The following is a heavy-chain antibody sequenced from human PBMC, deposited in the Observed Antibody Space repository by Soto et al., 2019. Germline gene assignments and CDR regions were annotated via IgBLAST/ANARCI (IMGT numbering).Heavy chain of an antibody. V-gene: IGHV3-30*18. J-gene: IGHJ4*02. CDR3: AKDGWCTTTKCYAVYFDY. Sequence: PGGSLRLSCAASGLTFSNYGMHWVRQAPGKGLEWVALVSTDGNNEYYAESVKGRFTVSRDNSKNTLYLQMNGLRAEDTAVYYCAKDGWCTTTKCYAVYFDYWGQGTPVTVSS. CDR1: GLTFSNYG. D-gene: IGHD2-2*01. CDR2: VSTDGNNE.